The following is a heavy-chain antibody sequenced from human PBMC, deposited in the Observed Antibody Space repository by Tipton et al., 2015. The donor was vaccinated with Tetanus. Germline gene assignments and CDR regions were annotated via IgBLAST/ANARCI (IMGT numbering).Heavy chain of an antibody. V-gene: IGHV3-15*07. CDR3: VRHFYSMDY. Sequence: GSLRLSCAASGFTFRNYWMHWVRQAPGKGLVWVSRIKSKRDGETVDYAAPVKGRFTISRDDSMDTLYLQMNNLKTEDTAVYYCVRHFYSMDYWGQGTLVTVSS. D-gene: IGHD2-21*01. J-gene: IGHJ4*02. CDR2: IKSKRDGETV. CDR1: GFTFRNYW.